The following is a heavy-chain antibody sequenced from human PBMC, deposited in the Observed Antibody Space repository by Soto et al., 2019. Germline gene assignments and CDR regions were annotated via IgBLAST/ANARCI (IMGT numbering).Heavy chain of an antibody. J-gene: IGHJ4*02. CDR1: GFTFSSYG. D-gene: IGHD3-10*01. V-gene: IGHV3-33*01. CDR3: ARDGVRTGSYYDY. CDR2: IWYDGSNK. Sequence: ESGGGLVQLGRSLRLSCAASGFTFSSYGMHGARQAPGKGLEWVAVIWYDGSNKYYADSVKGRFTISRDNSKNTLYLQMNSLRAEDTAVYYCARDGVRTGSYYDYWGQGTLVTVSS.